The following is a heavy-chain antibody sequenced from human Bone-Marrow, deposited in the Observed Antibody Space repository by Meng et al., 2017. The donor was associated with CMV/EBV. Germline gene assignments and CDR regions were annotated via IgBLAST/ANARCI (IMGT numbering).Heavy chain of an antibody. CDR2: IWYDGSNK. V-gene: IGHV3-30*19. CDR1: GFTFSSYG. CDR3: ARDPRGVRRHLHDY. J-gene: IGHJ4*02. D-gene: IGHD2-8*01. Sequence: GGSLRLSCAASGFTFSSYGMHWVRQAPGKGLEWVAVIWYDGSNKYYADSVKGRFTISRDNSKNTLYLQMNSLRAEDTAVYYCARDPRGVRRHLHDYWGQGTLVTVSS.